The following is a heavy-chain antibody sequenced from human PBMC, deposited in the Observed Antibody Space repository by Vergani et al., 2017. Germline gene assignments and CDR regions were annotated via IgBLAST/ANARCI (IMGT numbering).Heavy chain of an antibody. V-gene: IGHV1-18*04. Sequence: QVQLVQSGAEVKKPGASVKVSCKASGYTFTSYGISWVRQAPGQGLEWMGWISAYNGNTNYAQKRQGRVTMTTDTSTSTAYMELRSLRSDDTAVYYCARDTEDYYDSSGYGRDAFDIWGQGTMVTVSS. CDR1: GYTFTSYG. J-gene: IGHJ3*02. CDR3: ARDTEDYYDSSGYGRDAFDI. D-gene: IGHD3-22*01. CDR2: ISAYNGNT.